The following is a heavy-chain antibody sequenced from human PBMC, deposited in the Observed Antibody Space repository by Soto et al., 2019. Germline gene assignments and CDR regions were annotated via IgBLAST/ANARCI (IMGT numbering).Heavy chain of an antibody. J-gene: IGHJ5*02. CDR3: AKSPNLRYLRGGDWFDP. Sequence: EVQLLESGGGLVQPGGSLRLSCAASGFTFSSYAMSWVRQAPGKGLEWVSAISGSGGSTYYADSVKGRFTIFRDNSKNTLYLQMNSLRAEDTAVYYCAKSPNLRYLRGGDWFDPWGQGTLVTVSS. CDR2: ISGSGGST. CDR1: GFTFSSYA. V-gene: IGHV3-23*01. D-gene: IGHD3-9*01.